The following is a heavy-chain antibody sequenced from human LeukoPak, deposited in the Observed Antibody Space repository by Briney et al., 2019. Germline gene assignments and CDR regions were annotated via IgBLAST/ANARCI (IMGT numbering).Heavy chain of an antibody. V-gene: IGHV1-8*01. CDR3: ARVRYYDSSGYYGGEDFDY. J-gene: IGHJ4*02. CDR1: GYTFTSYD. Sequence: ASVKVSCKASGYTFTSYDINWVRQATGQGLEWMGWMNPNSGNTGYAQKFQGRVTMTRNTSISTAYMELSSLRSEDTAVYYCARVRYYDSSGYYGGEDFDYWGQGTLVTVSS. D-gene: IGHD3-22*01. CDR2: MNPNSGNT.